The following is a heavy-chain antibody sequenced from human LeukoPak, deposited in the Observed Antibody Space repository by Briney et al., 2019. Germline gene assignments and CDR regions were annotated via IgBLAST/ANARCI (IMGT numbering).Heavy chain of an antibody. D-gene: IGHD2-15*01. CDR3: ARFRDSTPVSTDAFDI. CDR1: GDSVSSNTAA. Sequence: SQTLSLTCAISGDSVSSNTAAWNWIRQSPSRGLEWLARTYYRSKWHNDYAASVKSRITISADTSKNQFSLQLSSVTPEDTAVYFCARFRDSTPVSTDAFDIWGQGTMVTASS. J-gene: IGHJ3*02. V-gene: IGHV6-1*01. CDR2: TYYRSKWHN.